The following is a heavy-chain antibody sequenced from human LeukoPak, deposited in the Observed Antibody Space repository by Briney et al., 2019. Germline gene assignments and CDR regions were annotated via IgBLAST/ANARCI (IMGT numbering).Heavy chain of an antibody. CDR2: IYYSGST. D-gene: IGHD3/OR15-3a*01. Sequence: PSQTLSLTCTVSDGSISSGGYYWSWIRQHPGKGLEWIGYIYYSGSTYYNPSLKSRVTISVDTSKNQFSLKLSSVTAADTAVYYCAGSAGFLDIDYWGQGTLVTVSS. J-gene: IGHJ4*02. CDR1: DGSISSGGYY. V-gene: IGHV4-31*03. CDR3: AGSAGFLDIDY.